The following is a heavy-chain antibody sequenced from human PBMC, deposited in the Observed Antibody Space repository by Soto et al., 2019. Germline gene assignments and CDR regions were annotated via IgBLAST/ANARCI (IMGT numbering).Heavy chain of an antibody. D-gene: IGHD3-3*01. Sequence: ASVKGPCKASGYTFTSYYVHWVRQAPGQGLEWMGIINPSGGSTSYAQKFQGRVTMTRDTSTSTVYMELSSLRSEDTAVYYCARDQLMNYDFWSGYYDYYYYGMDVWGQGTTVTVSS. CDR3: ARDQLMNYDFWSGYYDYYYYGMDV. CDR2: INPSGGST. J-gene: IGHJ6*02. V-gene: IGHV1-46*01. CDR1: GYTFTSYY.